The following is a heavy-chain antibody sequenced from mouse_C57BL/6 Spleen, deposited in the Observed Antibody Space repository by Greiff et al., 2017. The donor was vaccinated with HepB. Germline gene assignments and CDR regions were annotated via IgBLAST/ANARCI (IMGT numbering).Heavy chain of an antibody. V-gene: IGHV3-6*01. CDR1: GYSITSGYY. CDR2: ISYDGSN. D-gene: IGHD2-4*01. CDR3: ARDRYDYDYAMDY. J-gene: IGHJ4*01. Sequence: EVQLQQSGPGLVKPSQSLSLTCSVTGYSITSGYYWNWLRQFPGNKLEWMGYISYDGSNNYNPSLKNRISITRDTSKNQFFLKLNSVTTEDTATYYCARDRYDYDYAMDYWGQGTSVTVSS.